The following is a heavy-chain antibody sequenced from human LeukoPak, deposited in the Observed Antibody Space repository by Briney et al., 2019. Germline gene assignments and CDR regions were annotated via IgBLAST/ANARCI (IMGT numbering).Heavy chain of an antibody. J-gene: IGHJ4*02. CDR3: ARVRGIAVAGLNY. V-gene: IGHV1-2*02. CDR2: INPNSGGT. D-gene: IGHD6-19*01. Sequence: GASVKVSCKASGYTFTSYGISWVRQAPGQGLEWMGWINPNSGGTNYAQKFQGRVTMTRDTSISTAYMELSRLRSDDTAVYYCARVRGIAVAGLNYWGQGTLVTVSS. CDR1: GYTFTSYG.